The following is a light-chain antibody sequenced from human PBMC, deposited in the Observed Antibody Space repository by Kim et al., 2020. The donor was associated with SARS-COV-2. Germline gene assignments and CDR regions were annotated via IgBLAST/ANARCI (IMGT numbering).Light chain of an antibody. J-gene: IGKJ1*01. CDR3: QKYDSAPWT. CDR2: AAS. V-gene: IGKV1-27*01. CDR1: QDISNH. Sequence: DIQMTQSPSSLSASVGDRVTITCRASQDISNHLAWYQQKPGKVPKLLIYAASALRPGVPSRFSGSRSGTDFTLTISSLQPEDVATYYCQKYDSAPWTFGQGTKVDIK.